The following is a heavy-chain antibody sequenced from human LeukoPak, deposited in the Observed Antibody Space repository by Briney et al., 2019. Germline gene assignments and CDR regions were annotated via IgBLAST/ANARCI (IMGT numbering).Heavy chain of an antibody. D-gene: IGHD3-22*01. Sequence: ASVKVSCKASGYTFTNYGISWVRQAPGQGLEWMGWISAYNGDTDYAQKVQGRVTMTTDTSTSTAYMEQRSLRSDDTAVYYCARAYDSSGYYYRWFDPWGQGTLVTVSS. J-gene: IGHJ5*02. V-gene: IGHV1-18*01. CDR2: ISAYNGDT. CDR1: GYTFTNYG. CDR3: ARAYDSSGYYYRWFDP.